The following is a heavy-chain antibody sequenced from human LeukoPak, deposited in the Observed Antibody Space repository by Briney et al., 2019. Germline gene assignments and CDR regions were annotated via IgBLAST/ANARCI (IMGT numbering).Heavy chain of an antibody. CDR3: ALGYNDIWEL. J-gene: IGHJ4*02. CDR1: SGSISSSTW. D-gene: IGHD5-24*01. V-gene: IGHV4-4*02. CDR2: INHSGST. Sequence: SGTLSLTCAVPSGSISSSTWWSWVRQPPGKGLEWIGEINHSGSTHYTPSLKSRVTISVDTSDNKFSLKMISVTAADAAVYYCALGYNDIWELWGRGTLVTVSS.